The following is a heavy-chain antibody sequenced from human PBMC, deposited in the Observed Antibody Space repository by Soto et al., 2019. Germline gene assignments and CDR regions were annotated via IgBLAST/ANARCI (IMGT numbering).Heavy chain of an antibody. V-gene: IGHV1-69*02. CDR2: IIPILGIA. J-gene: IGHJ4*02. CDR3: AGGGSGWAPGSLDF. D-gene: IGHD6-19*01. CDR1: GGTFSSYT. Sequence: QVQLVQSGAEVKKPGSSVKVSCKASGGTFSSYTISWVRQAPGQGLEWMGRIIPILGIANYAQKFQGRVTITADKSTSTAYIELGSLGTEETAVYYRAGGGSGWAPGSLDFWGQGTPVTAFS.